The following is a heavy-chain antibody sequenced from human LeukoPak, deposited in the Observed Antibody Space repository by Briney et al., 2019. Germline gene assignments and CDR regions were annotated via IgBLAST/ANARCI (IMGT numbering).Heavy chain of an antibody. CDR1: GYSFTNYW. V-gene: IGHV5-51*01. D-gene: IGHD6-13*01. J-gene: IGHJ5*02. CDR3: ARLSGSSWSWFDP. CDR2: IWPGDSDT. Sequence: RLGESLKVSCQACGYSFTNYWIGWVRQMHGKGLEWMVIIWPGDSDTRYSPTFQGQVTISADKSISTAYLQWSSLKASDTAMYYCARLSGSSWSWFDPWGQGTLVTVSS.